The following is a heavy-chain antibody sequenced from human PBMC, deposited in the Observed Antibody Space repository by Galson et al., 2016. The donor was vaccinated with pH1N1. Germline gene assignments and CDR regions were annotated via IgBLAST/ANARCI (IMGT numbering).Heavy chain of an antibody. D-gene: IGHD6-19*01. CDR1: GFIFSNYA. J-gene: IGHJ4*02. CDR2: VSGDATRT. Sequence: SLRLSCAASGFIFSNYAISWVRQAPGKGLEWVSVVSGDATRTYYADPVKGRFTISRDNSKNTLYLQMNSLRVDDTAVYYCAKDGPPGSSGWSSYYFDSWGQGTLVTVSS. V-gene: IGHV3-23*01. CDR3: AKDGPPGSSGWSSYYFDS.